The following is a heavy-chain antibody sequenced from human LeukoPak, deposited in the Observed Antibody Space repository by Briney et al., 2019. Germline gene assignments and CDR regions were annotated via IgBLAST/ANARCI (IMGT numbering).Heavy chain of an antibody. CDR3: AREGMRGVSGPSWFDP. V-gene: IGHV1-69*05. J-gene: IGHJ5*02. CDR2: IIPIFGTA. Sequence: SVKVSCKASGGTFSSYAISWVRQAPGQGLEWMGGIIPIFGTANYAQKFQGRVTITTDESTSTAYMELSSLRSEDTAVYYCAREGMRGVSGPSWFDPWGQGTLVTVSS. CDR1: GGTFSSYA. D-gene: IGHD3-10*01.